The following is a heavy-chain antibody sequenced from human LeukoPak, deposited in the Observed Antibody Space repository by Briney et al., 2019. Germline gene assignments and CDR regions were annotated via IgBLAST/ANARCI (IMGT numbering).Heavy chain of an antibody. Sequence: GGSLRLSCAASGFAFSSSSMNWVRQAPGKGLEWISYISSDSNIIYYADSVKGRFTISRDNAKNALYLQMNSLRAEDTAVYYCARDGASVLRFLSFFDYWGQGTLVTVSS. D-gene: IGHD3-3*01. V-gene: IGHV3-48*04. CDR3: ARDGASVLRFLSFFDY. J-gene: IGHJ4*02. CDR2: ISSDSNII. CDR1: GFAFSSSS.